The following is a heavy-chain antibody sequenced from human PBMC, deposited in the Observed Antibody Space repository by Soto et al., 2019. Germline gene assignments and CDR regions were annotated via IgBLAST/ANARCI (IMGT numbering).Heavy chain of an antibody. CDR2: INAGNGNT. CDR3: ARNSYDFWSGYYQPDFDY. CDR1: GYTFTSYA. Sequence: ASVKVSCEASGYTFTSYAMHWVRQAPGQRLEWMGWINAGNGNTKYSQKFQGRVTITRDTSASTAYMELSSLRSEDTAVYYCARNSYDFWSGYYQPDFDYWGQGTLVTVSS. J-gene: IGHJ4*02. V-gene: IGHV1-3*01. D-gene: IGHD3-3*01.